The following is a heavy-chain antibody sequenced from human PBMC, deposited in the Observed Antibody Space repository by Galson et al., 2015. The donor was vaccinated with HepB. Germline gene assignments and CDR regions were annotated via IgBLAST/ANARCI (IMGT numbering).Heavy chain of an antibody. Sequence: SLRLSCAASGFTFSGYAMHWVRQAPGKGLEYVSSISSNGLSTYYPDSVKGRFTISRDNSKNTLDLQMSSLRTEDTAVYYCVKDRWVDYWGQGTLVTVSS. CDR2: ISSNGLST. J-gene: IGHJ4*02. V-gene: IGHV3-64D*06. CDR1: GFTFSGYA. D-gene: IGHD4-23*01. CDR3: VKDRWVDY.